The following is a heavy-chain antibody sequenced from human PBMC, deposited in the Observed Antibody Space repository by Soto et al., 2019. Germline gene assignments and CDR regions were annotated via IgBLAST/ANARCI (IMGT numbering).Heavy chain of an antibody. CDR2: ISAYNGNT. V-gene: IGHV1-18*01. CDR1: GYTFTSYG. CDR3: AREGPYSSSWYGRGEVFDY. J-gene: IGHJ4*02. D-gene: IGHD6-13*01. Sequence: ASVKVSCKASGYTFTSYGISWVRQAPGQGLEWMGWISAYNGNTNYAQKLQGRVTMTTDTSTSTAYMELRSLRSDDTAVYYCAREGPYSSSWYGRGEVFDYWGQGTLVTVSS.